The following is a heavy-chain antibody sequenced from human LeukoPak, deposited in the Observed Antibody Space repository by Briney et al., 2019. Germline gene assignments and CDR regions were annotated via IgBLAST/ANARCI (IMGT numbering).Heavy chain of an antibody. CDR2: IYYSGST. V-gene: IGHV4-39*07. D-gene: IGHD1-26*01. CDR1: GGSISSSSYY. CDR3: ARHARLSGSYFYYYYYMDV. J-gene: IGHJ6*03. Sequence: SETLSLTCTVSGGSISSSSYYWGWIRQPPGKGLEWIGSIYYSGSTYYNPSLKSRVTISVDTSKNQFSLKLSSVTAADTAVYYCARHARLSGSYFYYYYYMDVWGKGTTVTISS.